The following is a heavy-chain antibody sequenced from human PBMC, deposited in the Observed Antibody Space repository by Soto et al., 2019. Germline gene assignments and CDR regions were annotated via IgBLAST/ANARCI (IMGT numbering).Heavy chain of an antibody. V-gene: IGHV3-21*01. Sequence: LRLSFAASGFTFSSYSMNWVRQAPGKGLEWVSSISSSSSYIYYADSVKGRFTISRDNAKNSLYLQMNSLRAEDTAVYYCARDRNTRFYYYGMDVWGQGTTVTVSS. D-gene: IGHD3-16*01. CDR3: ARDRNTRFYYYGMDV. J-gene: IGHJ6*02. CDR1: GFTFSSYS. CDR2: ISSSSSYI.